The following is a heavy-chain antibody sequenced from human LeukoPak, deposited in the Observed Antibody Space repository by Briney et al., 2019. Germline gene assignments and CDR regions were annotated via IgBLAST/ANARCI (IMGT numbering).Heavy chain of an antibody. D-gene: IGHD3-22*01. CDR2: IIPTFGTA. J-gene: IGHJ4*02. CDR1: GGTFSSYA. Sequence: SVKVSCKASGGTFSSYAISWVRQAPGQGLEWMGRIIPTFGTANYAQKFQGRVTIITDESTSTAYMELSSLRSEDTAVYYCARDRYYDSSGYYYWGQGTLVTVSS. CDR3: ARDRYYDSSGYYY. V-gene: IGHV1-69*05.